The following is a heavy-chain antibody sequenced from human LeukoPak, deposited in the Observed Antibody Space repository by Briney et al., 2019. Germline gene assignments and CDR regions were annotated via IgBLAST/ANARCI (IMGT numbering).Heavy chain of an antibody. CDR3: AEVSVFLEPRIGNYFDY. Sequence: PGGSLRLSCAASGFTFSSYAMSWVRQAPGKGLEWVSAISGSGGSTYYADSVKGRFTISRDNSKNTLYLQMNSLRAEDTAVYYCAEVSVFLEPRIGNYFDYWGQGTLVTVSS. J-gene: IGHJ4*02. D-gene: IGHD1-1*01. CDR2: ISGSGGST. V-gene: IGHV3-23*01. CDR1: GFTFSSYA.